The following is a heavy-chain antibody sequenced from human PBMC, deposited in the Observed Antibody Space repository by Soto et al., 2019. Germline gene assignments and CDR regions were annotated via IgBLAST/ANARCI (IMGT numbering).Heavy chain of an antibody. Sequence: QVQLVQSGAEVKKPGSSVKVSCKASGGTFSSYTISWVRQAPGQGLEWMGRIIPILGIANYAQKFQGRVTITADKSTSTAYRELSSLRSEDTAVYYCARDIYGDYDRSWGQGTLVTVSS. CDR2: IIPILGIA. CDR3: ARDIYGDYDRS. D-gene: IGHD4-17*01. J-gene: IGHJ5*02. CDR1: GGTFSSYT. V-gene: IGHV1-69*08.